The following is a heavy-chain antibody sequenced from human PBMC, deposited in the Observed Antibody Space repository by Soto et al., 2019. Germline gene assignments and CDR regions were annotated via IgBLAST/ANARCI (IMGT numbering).Heavy chain of an antibody. CDR2: INSDGSST. J-gene: IGHJ4*02. CDR1: GFTFSSYW. V-gene: IGHV3-74*01. Sequence: GGSLRLSCAASGFTFSSYWMHWVRQAPGKGLVWVSRINSDGSSTSYADSVKGRFTISRDNAKNTLYLQLNSLRAEDTAVYYCAKADVDIVATISDYWGQGTLVTVSS. D-gene: IGHD5-12*01. CDR3: AKADVDIVATISDY.